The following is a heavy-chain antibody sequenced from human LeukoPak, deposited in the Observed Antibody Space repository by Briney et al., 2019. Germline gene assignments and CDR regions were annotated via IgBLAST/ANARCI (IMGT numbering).Heavy chain of an antibody. CDR2: ISYDGSNT. CDR3: ARGKHIETVGREDF. V-gene: IGHV3-30*04. J-gene: IGHJ4*02. Sequence: GRSLRLSCAASGFIFRSHAMHWVRQTPGKGLEWVAVISYDGSNTYYADSVKGRFTISRDNSKNTLYLQMNSLTAEDTAVYYCARGKHIETVGREDFWGQGTLVTVSS. CDR1: GFIFRSHA. D-gene: IGHD6-13*01.